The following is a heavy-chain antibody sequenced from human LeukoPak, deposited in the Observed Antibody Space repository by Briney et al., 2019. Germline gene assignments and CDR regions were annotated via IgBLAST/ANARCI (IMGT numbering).Heavy chain of an antibody. CDR1: GGSISSYY. Sequence: SETLSLTCTVSGGSISSYYWGWIRQPPGKGLEWIGSIYYSGSTYYNPSLKSRVTISVDTSKNQFSLKLSSVTAADTAVYYCARDQGQYYFDYWGQGTLVTVSS. CDR3: ARDQGQYYFDY. V-gene: IGHV4-39*07. CDR2: IYYSGST. J-gene: IGHJ4*02.